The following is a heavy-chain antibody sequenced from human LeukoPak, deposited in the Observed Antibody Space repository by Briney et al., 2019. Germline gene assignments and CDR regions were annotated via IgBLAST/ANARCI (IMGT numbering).Heavy chain of an antibody. V-gene: IGHV4-31*03. J-gene: IGHJ4*02. Sequence: SETLSLTCTVSGASFSSGDQYWNWLRQSPGKGLEWIGSIHPSGSLYNNPSLESRVTISIDTSKNQFSLTLNSVTAADTAVYFCSRGLDSRKLGYWGQGTLVTVSS. D-gene: IGHD3-22*01. CDR2: IHPSGSL. CDR3: SRGLDSRKLGY. CDR1: GASFSSGDQY.